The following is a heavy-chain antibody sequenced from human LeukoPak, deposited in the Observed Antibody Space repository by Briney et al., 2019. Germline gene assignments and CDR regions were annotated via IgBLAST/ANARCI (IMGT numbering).Heavy chain of an antibody. CDR3: ARGSRYIDWLNSYFDF. CDR2: VDLEDTET. V-gene: IGHV1-69-2*01. CDR1: GYTFRHYY. J-gene: IGHJ4*02. D-gene: IGHD3-9*01. Sequence: ADISCHASGYTFRHYYIHWVHQAPGKGLEWMGRVDLEDTETIYAENFQGRVTITADWSTDTAYMDLSTLRSEDTAVYYCARGSRYIDWLNSYFDFWGQGTLVTVSS.